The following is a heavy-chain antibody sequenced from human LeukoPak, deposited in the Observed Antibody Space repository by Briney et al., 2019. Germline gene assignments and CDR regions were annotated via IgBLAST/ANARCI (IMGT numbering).Heavy chain of an antibody. Sequence: KPSETLSLTCTVSGVSISSYYWSWIRQPPGKGLEWIGCIYYSGSTNYNPSLKSRVTISVDTSKNQFSLTLSSVTAADTAVYSCARHVGYSSGFDYWGRGTLVTVSS. CDR2: IYYSGST. D-gene: IGHD5-18*01. V-gene: IGHV4-59*08. CDR1: GVSISSYY. J-gene: IGHJ4*02. CDR3: ARHVGYSSGFDY.